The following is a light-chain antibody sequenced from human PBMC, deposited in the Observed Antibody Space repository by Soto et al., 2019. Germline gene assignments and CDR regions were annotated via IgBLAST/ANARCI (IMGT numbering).Light chain of an antibody. CDR2: AVS. CDR3: QEGYTTPAVS. Sequence: DIQMTQSQSSLSASVGEIVTITCRASQNIKTYLNWYQKKPGKAPRLLMYAVSSLHTGGPSWFSGSGSCTQFCLTISSLQPEDLAAYFWQEGYTTPAVSFGPENTVQI. J-gene: IGKJ3*01. CDR1: QNIKTY. V-gene: IGKV1-39*01.